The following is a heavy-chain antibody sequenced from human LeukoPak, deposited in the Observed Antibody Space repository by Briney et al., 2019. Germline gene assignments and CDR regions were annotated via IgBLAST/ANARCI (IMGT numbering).Heavy chain of an antibody. CDR3: ARDYYGSGSFFDY. J-gene: IGHJ4*02. CDR1: GYTFTGYY. D-gene: IGHD3-10*01. Sequence: ASVKVCCKASGYTFTGYYMHWVRQAPGQGLEWMGWINPNSGGTNYAQKFQGRVTMTRDTSISTAYMELSRLRSDDTAVYYCARDYYGSGSFFDYRGQGTLVTVSS. CDR2: INPNSGGT. V-gene: IGHV1-2*02.